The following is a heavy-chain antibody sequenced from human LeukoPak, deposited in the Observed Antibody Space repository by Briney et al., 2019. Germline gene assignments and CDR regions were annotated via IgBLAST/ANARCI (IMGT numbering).Heavy chain of an antibody. CDR3: VRDGPSWGLL. CDR2: IFTTGGA. Sequence: PSETLSLTCTVSGGSIGTYYWSWIRQPAGEGLEWIGRIFTTGGANYNPSLKSRVTMSLDTSRNQSSLKLSSVTAADTAVYYCVRDGPSWGLLWGQGALVTVSS. CDR1: GGSIGTYY. V-gene: IGHV4-4*07. J-gene: IGHJ4*02. D-gene: IGHD7-27*01.